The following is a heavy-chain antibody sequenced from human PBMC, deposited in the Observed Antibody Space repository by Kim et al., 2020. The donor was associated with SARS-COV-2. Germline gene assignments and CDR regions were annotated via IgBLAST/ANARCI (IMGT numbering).Heavy chain of an antibody. V-gene: IGHV4-39*07. CDR3: ARGVVRAFDAFQI. Sequence: SETLSLTCIVSGGSISGSDYFWGWIRQPPRKGLEWIGSMYYTGSTYYNPSLKSRVTISADTSRNHLSLKLNSVTAADTAVYYCARGVVRAFDAFQIWGQGTMVTVSS. CDR2: MYYTGST. J-gene: IGHJ3*02. CDR1: GGSISGSDYF. D-gene: IGHD1-26*01.